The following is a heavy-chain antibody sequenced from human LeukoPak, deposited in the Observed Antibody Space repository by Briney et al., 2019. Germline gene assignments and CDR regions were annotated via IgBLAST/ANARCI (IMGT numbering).Heavy chain of an antibody. V-gene: IGHV4-4*07. J-gene: IGHJ4*02. CDR1: GGSISNYY. CDR2: IYAGGTA. D-gene: IGHD3-10*01. CDR3: ARVELISGSHLIFDY. Sequence: PSETLSLTCTVSGGSISNYYWSWIRQSAGKGLEWIGRIYAGGTANYNPSLKSRVTMSGGTSKNQLSLKLSSVTAADTAVYYCARVELISGSHLIFDYWGQGTLVTVSS.